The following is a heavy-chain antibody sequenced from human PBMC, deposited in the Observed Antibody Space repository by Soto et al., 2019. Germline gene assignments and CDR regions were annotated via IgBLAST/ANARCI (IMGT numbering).Heavy chain of an antibody. CDR3: AREPAGAARPIFYYYYYGMDV. CDR1: GGSFSGYY. V-gene: IGHV4-34*09. J-gene: IGHJ6*02. D-gene: IGHD6-6*01. Sequence: SETLSLTCAVYGGSFSGYYWSWIRQPPGKGLEWIGYIYYSGSTYYNPSLKSRVTISVDTSKNQFSLKLSSVTAADTAVYYCAREPAGAARPIFYYYYYGMDVWGQGTTVTVSS. CDR2: IYYSGST.